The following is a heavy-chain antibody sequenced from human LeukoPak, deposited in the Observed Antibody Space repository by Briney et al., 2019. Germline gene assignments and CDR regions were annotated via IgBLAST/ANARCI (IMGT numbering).Heavy chain of an antibody. V-gene: IGHV3-43*02. J-gene: IGHJ4*02. CDR1: GFTFDDYA. CDR3: AKEDYSSSWYALDY. D-gene: IGHD6-13*01. Sequence: PGGSLRLSCAASGFTFDDYAIYWVRQGPGKGLEWVSLISGDGGSIYYADSVKGRFTISRDNSKNSLYLQMNSLRTEDTALYYCAKEDYSSSWYALDYWGQGTLVTVPS. CDR2: ISGDGGSI.